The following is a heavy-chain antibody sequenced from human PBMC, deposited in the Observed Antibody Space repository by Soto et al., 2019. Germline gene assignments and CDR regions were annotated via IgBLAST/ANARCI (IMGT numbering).Heavy chain of an antibody. D-gene: IGHD3-3*01. CDR3: ARDYDFWSGYPRPLTG. CDR2: IWYDGSNK. Sequence: PWGSLRLSCAASGFTFSSYGMHWVRQAPGKGLEWVAVIWYDGSNKYYADSVKGRFTISRDNSKNTLYLQMNSLRAEDTAVYYCARDYDFWSGYPRPLTGWGQGTLVTVSS. J-gene: IGHJ4*02. V-gene: IGHV3-33*01. CDR1: GFTFSSYG.